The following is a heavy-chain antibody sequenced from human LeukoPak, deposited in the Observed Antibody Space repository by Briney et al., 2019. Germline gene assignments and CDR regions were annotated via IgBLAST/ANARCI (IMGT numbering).Heavy chain of an antibody. J-gene: IGHJ4*02. Sequence: PVGLLRLTRTASGFTLGSYAMTRGRPAPGKKLEWVSYISGDSSDKFYADSVKGRFTISRDNAKNSLYLQMNSLRDEDTAVYYCARSVNYFDYWGQGTLVTVSS. CDR1: GFTLGSYA. CDR3: ARSVNYFDY. CDR2: ISGDSSDK. D-gene: IGHD2/OR15-2a*01. V-gene: IGHV3-48*02.